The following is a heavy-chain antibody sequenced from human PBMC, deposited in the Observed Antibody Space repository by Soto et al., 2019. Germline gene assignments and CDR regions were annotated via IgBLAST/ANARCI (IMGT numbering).Heavy chain of an antibody. V-gene: IGHV1-3*01. CDR2: INAGNGNT. J-gene: IGHJ6*02. CDR1: GYTFTSYA. Sequence: QVQLVQSGAEVKKPGASVKVSCKASGYTFTSYAIHWVRQAPGQRLEWMGWINAGNGNTKYSQKFQGRVTITRDTAASTAYMELSSLRSEDTAVYYCARSASYYYYDSSGHYSMDVWGQGTTVTVSS. D-gene: IGHD3-22*01. CDR3: ARSASYYYYDSSGHYSMDV.